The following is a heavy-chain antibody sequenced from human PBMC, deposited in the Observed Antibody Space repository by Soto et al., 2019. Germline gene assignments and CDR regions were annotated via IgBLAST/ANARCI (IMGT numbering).Heavy chain of an antibody. V-gene: IGHV5-51*01. CDR1: GYRFTSYW. Sequence: GESLKISCKCSGYRFTSYWIGWVRQMPGKGLEWMGIIYPGDSDTRYSPSFQGQVTISADKSISTAYLQWSSLKASDTAVYWCARDPVDGYAFFDNWGQGALVTVSS. CDR2: IYPGDSDT. CDR3: ARDPVDGYAFFDN. D-gene: IGHD5-12*01. J-gene: IGHJ5*02.